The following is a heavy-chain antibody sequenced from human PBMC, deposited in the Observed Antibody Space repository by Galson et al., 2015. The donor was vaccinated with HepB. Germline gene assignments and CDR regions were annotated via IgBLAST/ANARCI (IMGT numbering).Heavy chain of an antibody. J-gene: IGHJ4*02. CDR1: GYTFTSYG. V-gene: IGHV1-18*01. Sequence: SVKVSCKASGYTFTSYGISWVRQAPGQGLEWMGWISAYNGNTNYAQKLQGRVTMTTDTSTSTAYMELSSLRSEDTAVYYCARGAIKWFGEGEFWFDYWGQGTLVTVSS. CDR2: ISAYNGNT. CDR3: ARGAIKWFGEGEFWFDY. D-gene: IGHD3-10*01.